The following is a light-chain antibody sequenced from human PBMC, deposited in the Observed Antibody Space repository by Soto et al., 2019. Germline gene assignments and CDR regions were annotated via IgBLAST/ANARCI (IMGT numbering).Light chain of an antibody. V-gene: IGLV2-23*02. CDR3: CSYAGSITYV. Sequence: QSALTQPASVSGSPGQSITISCTGTSSEVGSDNLVSWYQQHPGKAPKFIIYEVSQRPAGVSYRFSGSKSGNTAYLTISGLQAEDEADYYCCSYAGSITYVFGTGTKVTVL. J-gene: IGLJ1*01. CDR2: EVS. CDR1: SSEVGSDNL.